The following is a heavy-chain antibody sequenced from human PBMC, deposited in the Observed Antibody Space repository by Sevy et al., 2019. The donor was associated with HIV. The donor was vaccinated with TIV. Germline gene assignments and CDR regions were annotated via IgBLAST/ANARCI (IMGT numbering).Heavy chain of an antibody. CDR1: GYTFTTYG. J-gene: IGHJ4*02. V-gene: IGHV1-18*01. Sequence: ASVKVSCKASGYTFTTYGISWVRQAPGQGLEWMGWIGAYNGNTNYAQKFQGRVTMTTDISTSTAYMELRGLGSDDSAVYFCARGSSVWYMHFDYWGQGTLVTVSS. CDR3: ARGSSVWYMHFDY. D-gene: IGHD6-19*01. CDR2: IGAYNGNT.